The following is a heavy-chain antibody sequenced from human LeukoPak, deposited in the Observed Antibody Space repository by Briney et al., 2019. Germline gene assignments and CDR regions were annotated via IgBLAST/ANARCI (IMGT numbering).Heavy chain of an antibody. CDR3: ARDRWYYFDY. D-gene: IGHD2-8*01. CDR1: GFTFSSHW. Sequence: PGGSLRLSCAASGFTFSSHWMSWVRQAPGKGLEWVANIKKDGSEKYYVDSVKGRFTISRDNAKNSLYLQMNSLRAEDTAVYYCARDRWYYFDYWGQGTLVTVSS. V-gene: IGHV3-7*01. CDR2: IKKDGSEK. J-gene: IGHJ4*02.